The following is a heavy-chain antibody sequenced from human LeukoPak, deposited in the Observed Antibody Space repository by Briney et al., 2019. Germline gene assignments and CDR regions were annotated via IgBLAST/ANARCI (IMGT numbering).Heavy chain of an antibody. CDR2: IYPGDSDT. Sequence: KPGESLKISCKGSGYSFTSYWIGWVRQLPGKGLEWMGIIYPGDSDTRYSPSFQGQVTISADKSISTAYLQWSSLKASDTAMYYCASIKPGIAAAGNNDWYFDLWGRGTLVTVSS. J-gene: IGHJ2*01. V-gene: IGHV5-51*01. D-gene: IGHD6-13*01. CDR3: ASIKPGIAAAGNNDWYFDL. CDR1: GYSFTSYW.